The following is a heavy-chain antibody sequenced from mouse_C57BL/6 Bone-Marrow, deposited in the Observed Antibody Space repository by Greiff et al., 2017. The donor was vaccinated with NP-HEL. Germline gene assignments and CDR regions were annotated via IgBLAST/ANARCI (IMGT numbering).Heavy chain of an antibody. V-gene: IGHV1-81*01. CDR3: ARWFHYYAMDY. CDR2: IYPRSGNT. CDR1: GYTFTSYG. D-gene: IGHD2-2*01. Sequence: VQLQQSGAELARPGASVKLSCKASGYTFTSYGISWVKQRTGQGLEWIGEIYPRSGNTYYNEKFKGKATLTADKSSSTAYMELRSLTSEDSAVYFCARWFHYYAMDYWGQGTSVTVSS. J-gene: IGHJ4*01.